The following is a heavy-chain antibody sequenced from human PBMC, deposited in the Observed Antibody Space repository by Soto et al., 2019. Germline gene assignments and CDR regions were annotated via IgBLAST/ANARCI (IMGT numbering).Heavy chain of an antibody. V-gene: IGHV1-18*04. CDR3: ARDDYVMYYDFWSGYLAPVYYYGMDV. D-gene: IGHD3-3*01. CDR1: GYTFTSYG. CDR2: ISAYSVNT. Sequence: ASVKVSCKASGYTFTSYGISWVRQAPGQGLEWMGWISAYSVNTNYAQKLQGRVTMTTDTCTSTAYMELRSLRSDDTAVYYCARDDYVMYYDFWSGYLAPVYYYGMDVWAQGTTVTVSS. J-gene: IGHJ6*02.